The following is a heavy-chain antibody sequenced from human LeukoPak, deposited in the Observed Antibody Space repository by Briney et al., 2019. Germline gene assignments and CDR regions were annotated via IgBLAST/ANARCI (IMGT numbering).Heavy chain of an antibody. CDR1: GGSISSSSYY. CDR3: ARVGYSGYDYHPNFDY. J-gene: IGHJ4*02. D-gene: IGHD5-12*01. CDR2: IYYSRST. Sequence: PPETLSLTCTVSGGSISSSSYYWGWIRQPPGKGLEWIGSIYYSRSTYYNPSLKSRVTISVDTSKNQFSLKLSSVTAADTAVYYCARVGYSGYDYHPNFDYWGQGTLVTVSS. V-gene: IGHV4-39*01.